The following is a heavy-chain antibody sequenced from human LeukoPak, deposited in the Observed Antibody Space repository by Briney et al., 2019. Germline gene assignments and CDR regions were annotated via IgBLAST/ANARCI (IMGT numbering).Heavy chain of an antibody. CDR2: ISAYNGNT. J-gene: IGHJ5*02. Sequence: ASVKVSCKASGYTFTSYGISWVRQAPGQGLEWMGWISAYNGNTNYAQKLQGRVTMTTDTSTSTANMELRSLRSDDTAVYYCARDAVRGYIWVYSSSSNWFDPWGQGTLVTVSS. CDR1: GYTFTSYG. D-gene: IGHD6-13*01. V-gene: IGHV1-18*01. CDR3: ARDAVRGYIWVYSSSSNWFDP.